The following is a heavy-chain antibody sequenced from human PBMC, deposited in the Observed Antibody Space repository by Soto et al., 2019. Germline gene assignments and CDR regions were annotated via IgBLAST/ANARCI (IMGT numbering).Heavy chain of an antibody. CDR3: AKTSYPNYYYYGMDA. V-gene: IGHV5-51*01. CDR2: IYPGDSDT. D-gene: IGHD1-26*01. Sequence: GESLKISCKGSGYSFTSYWIGWVRQMPGKGLEWMGIIYPGDSDTRYSPSFQGQVTISADKSISTAYLQWSSLKASDTAMYYCAKTSYPNYYYYGMDAWGQGTTVTVSS. J-gene: IGHJ6*02. CDR1: GYSFTSYW.